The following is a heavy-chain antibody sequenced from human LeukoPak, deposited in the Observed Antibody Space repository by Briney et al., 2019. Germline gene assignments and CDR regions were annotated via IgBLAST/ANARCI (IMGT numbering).Heavy chain of an antibody. Sequence: SGGSLRLSCTASGFSVSSNFMSWVRQAPGKGLEWVSIIYSGDNTYYADSVKGRFSISRHNSNNTLYLQMNSLRPEDTAVYYCARLLNQTTAAAFDYWGQGTLVTVSS. CDR3: ARLLNQTTAAAFDY. V-gene: IGHV3-53*04. D-gene: IGHD6-25*01. CDR2: IYSGDNT. CDR1: GFSVSSNF. J-gene: IGHJ4*02.